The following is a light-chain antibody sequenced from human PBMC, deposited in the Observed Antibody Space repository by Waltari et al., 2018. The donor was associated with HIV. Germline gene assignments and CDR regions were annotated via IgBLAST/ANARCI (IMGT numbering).Light chain of an antibody. CDR1: QSVSRSY. V-gene: IGKV3-20*01. CDR3: QQYGSSPRYS. J-gene: IGKJ2*03. Sequence: EIVLTQSPGTLSLSPGERATLSCRASQSVSRSYLAWYQQKPGQAPRLLIHGASSRATGIPDRFSGSGSGTDFTLTISRLEPEDFAVYYCQQYGSSPRYSFGQGTRLEIK. CDR2: GAS.